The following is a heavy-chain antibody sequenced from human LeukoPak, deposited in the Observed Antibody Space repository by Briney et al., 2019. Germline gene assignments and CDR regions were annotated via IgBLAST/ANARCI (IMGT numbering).Heavy chain of an antibody. J-gene: IGHJ4*02. D-gene: IGHD1-14*01. CDR2: INPSGGST. CDR1: GYTFTSYY. V-gene: IGHV1-46*03. Sequence: ASVKVSCKASGYTFTSYYMHWVRQAPGQGLEWMGMINPSGGSTSYAQKFQGRVTMTRDTSTSTVYMELSSLRSEDTAVYYCAKFNRFKQGDYGGQGTLVTVSS. CDR3: AKFNRFKQGDY.